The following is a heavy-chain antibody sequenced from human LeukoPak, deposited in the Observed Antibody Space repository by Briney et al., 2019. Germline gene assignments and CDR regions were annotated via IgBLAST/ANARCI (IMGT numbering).Heavy chain of an antibody. CDR3: ARDPYSGSYGNYYYYFMDV. J-gene: IGHJ6*03. D-gene: IGHD1-26*01. Sequence: GGSLRLSCAASGFTFSNYEMNWIRQAPGKGLEWISYISNSGNTKYYADSVKGRFSISRDNAKNSLYLQMNSLRAEDTAVYYCARDPYSGSYGNYYYYFMDVWGKGTTVTISS. CDR1: GFTFSNYE. CDR2: ISNSGNTK. V-gene: IGHV3-48*03.